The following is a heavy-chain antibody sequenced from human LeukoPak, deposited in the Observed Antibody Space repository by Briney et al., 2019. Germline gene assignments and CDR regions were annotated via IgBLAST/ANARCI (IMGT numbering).Heavy chain of an antibody. V-gene: IGHV3-30*02. CDR3: VRDRMGQQLISRKDYYYKAV. J-gene: IGHJ6*03. Sequence: AGSLRLSCAASGFTFSSYGMHWVRQAPGKGLQGVAFIRYDGSNKYYADSVKGRFTISRDNSKNTLYLQMNSLRAEDTAVYYCVRDRMGQQLISRKDYYYKAVWGKGPTVTIS. CDR1: GFTFSSYG. D-gene: IGHD6-13*01. CDR2: IRYDGSNK.